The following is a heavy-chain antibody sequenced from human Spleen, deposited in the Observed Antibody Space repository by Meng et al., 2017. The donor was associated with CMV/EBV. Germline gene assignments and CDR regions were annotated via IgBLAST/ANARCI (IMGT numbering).Heavy chain of an antibody. J-gene: IGHJ5*02. Sequence: GGSLRLSCAASGFIFSNYGMHWVRQAPGKGLEWVAFIRYDGSNIYYTDSVKGRFTISRDNSKNTLYLQMNSLRAEDTAVYYCARDPDYYDSSGYYYSLGWFDPWGQGTLVTVSS. V-gene: IGHV3-30*02. CDR1: GFIFSNYG. D-gene: IGHD3-22*01. CDR3: ARDPDYYDSSGYYYSLGWFDP. CDR2: IRYDGSNI.